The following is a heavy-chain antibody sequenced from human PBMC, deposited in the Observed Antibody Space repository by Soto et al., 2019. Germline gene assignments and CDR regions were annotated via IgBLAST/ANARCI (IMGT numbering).Heavy chain of an antibody. CDR2: IYPGDSDI. V-gene: IGHV5-51*01. CDR3: ARGLVRSSWYSFDY. J-gene: IGHJ4*02. CDR1: GYSFTSNW. Sequence: GESLKISCKGSGYSFTSNWICWLRQMPWKALEWMGIIYPGDSDITYSPSFQGQVTISADKSISTAYLQWSSLKASDTAMYYCARGLVRSSWYSFDYWGQGPLVSVSS. D-gene: IGHD6-13*01.